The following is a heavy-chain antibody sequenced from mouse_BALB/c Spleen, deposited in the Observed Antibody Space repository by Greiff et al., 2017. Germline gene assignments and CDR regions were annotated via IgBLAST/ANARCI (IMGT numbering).Heavy chain of an antibody. CDR2: ISSGGSYT. J-gene: IGHJ4*01. CDR1: GFTFSSYT. D-gene: IGHD1-1*02. CDR3: TRDGNYAMDY. V-gene: IGHV5-6-4*01. Sequence: EVQVVESGGGLVKPGGSLKLSCAASGFTFSSYTMSWVRQTPEKRLEWDATISSGGSYTYYPDSVKGRFTISRDNAKNTLYLQMSSLKSEDTAMYYCTRDGNYAMDYWGQGTSVTVSS.